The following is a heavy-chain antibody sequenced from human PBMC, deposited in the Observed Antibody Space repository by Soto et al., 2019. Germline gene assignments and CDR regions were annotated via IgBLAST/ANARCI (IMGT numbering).Heavy chain of an antibody. Sequence: GGSLRLSCAASGFTFSSYWMSWVRQAPGKGLEWVANIKQDGSEKYYVDSVKGRFTISRDNAKNSLYLQMNSLRAEDTAVYYCARAPPTHVIYWYFDLWGRGTLVTVSS. J-gene: IGHJ2*01. CDR1: GFTFSSYW. CDR3: ARAPPTHVIYWYFDL. CDR2: IKQDGSEK. V-gene: IGHV3-7*01. D-gene: IGHD2-21*01.